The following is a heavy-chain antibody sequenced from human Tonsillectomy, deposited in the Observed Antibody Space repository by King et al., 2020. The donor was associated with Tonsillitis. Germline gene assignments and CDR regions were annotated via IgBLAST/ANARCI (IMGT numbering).Heavy chain of an antibody. CDR2: IYYSGST. CDR3: ARVGTAMVSWFDP. J-gene: IGHJ5*02. D-gene: IGHD5-18*01. V-gene: IGHV4-59*01. Sequence: QLQESGPGLVKPSETLSLTCTVSGGSISSYYWSWIRQPPGKGLEWIGYIYYSGSTNYNPSLKSRVTISVDTSKNQFSLKLSSVTAADTAVYYCARVGTAMVSWFDPWGQGTLVTVSS. CDR1: GGSISSYY.